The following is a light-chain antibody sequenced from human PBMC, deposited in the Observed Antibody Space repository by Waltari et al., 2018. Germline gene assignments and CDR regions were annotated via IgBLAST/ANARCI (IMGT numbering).Light chain of an antibody. CDR1: SPNIGSTY. CDR2: RDN. V-gene: IGLV1-47*01. Sequence: QPVLIQPPSASGTPGQRVTISCSGRSPNIGSTYVYWYQQVPGTAPNPPRYRDNCRPSGVPDRFSGSKSGTSASLAISGVRSEDEADYHCAAWDDVLSGVVFGGGTKLIVL. CDR3: AAWDDVLSGVV. J-gene: IGLJ2*01.